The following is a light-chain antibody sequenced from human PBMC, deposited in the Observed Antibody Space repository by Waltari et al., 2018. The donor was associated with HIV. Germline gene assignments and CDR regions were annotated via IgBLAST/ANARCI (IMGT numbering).Light chain of an antibody. V-gene: IGKV3-15*01. CDR2: GAS. CDR1: QSVSSN. Sequence: EIVMTQSPATLSVSPGARATLSCRARQSVSSNLAWYQQKPGQAPRLLIYGASTRATGIPARFSGIGSGTEFTLTISSLQSEDFAVYYCQQYNNWPRTFGQGTKLEIK. CDR3: QQYNNWPRT. J-gene: IGKJ2*01.